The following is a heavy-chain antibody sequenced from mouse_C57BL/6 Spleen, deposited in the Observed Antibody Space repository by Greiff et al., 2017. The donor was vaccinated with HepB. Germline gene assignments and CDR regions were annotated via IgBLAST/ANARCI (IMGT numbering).Heavy chain of an antibody. V-gene: IGHV1-82*01. CDR2: IYPGDGDT. CDR3: ARGQLRLDY. J-gene: IGHJ2*01. D-gene: IGHD3-2*02. CDR1: GYAFSSSW. Sequence: VQLQQSGPELVKPGASVKISCKASGYAFSSSWMNWVKQRPGEGLEWIGRIYPGDGDTNYNGKFKGKATLTADKSSSTAYMQLSSLTSEDSAVYFCARGQLRLDYWGQGTTLTVSS.